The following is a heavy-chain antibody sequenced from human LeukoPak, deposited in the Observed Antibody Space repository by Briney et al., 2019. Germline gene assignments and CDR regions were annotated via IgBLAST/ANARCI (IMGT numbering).Heavy chain of an antibody. J-gene: IGHJ4*02. D-gene: IGHD6-19*01. CDR1: GGSISSYY. CDR2: LDYSGST. CDR3: ATAGPVAVAGTDYFDS. Sequence: SETLSLTCTVSGGSISSYYWTWIRQPPGRGLEWIGYLDYSGSTMYNPSLKSQVTMSVDTSRNQVSLKLSSVTAADTAVYYCATAGPVAVAGTDYFDSWGQGTLVTVSS. V-gene: IGHV4-59*01.